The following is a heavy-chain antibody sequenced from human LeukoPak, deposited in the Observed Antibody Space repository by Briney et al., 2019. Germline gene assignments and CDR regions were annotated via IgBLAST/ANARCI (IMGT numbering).Heavy chain of an antibody. D-gene: IGHD1-14*01. Sequence: ASVKVSCKASGYTFTGYYMHWVRQATGQGLEWMGWMNPNSGNTGYAQKFQGRVTMTRNTSISTAYMELSSLRSEDTAVYYCARVGNHDAFDIWGQGTMVTVSS. J-gene: IGHJ3*02. CDR1: GYTFTGYY. CDR2: MNPNSGNT. V-gene: IGHV1-8*02. CDR3: ARVGNHDAFDI.